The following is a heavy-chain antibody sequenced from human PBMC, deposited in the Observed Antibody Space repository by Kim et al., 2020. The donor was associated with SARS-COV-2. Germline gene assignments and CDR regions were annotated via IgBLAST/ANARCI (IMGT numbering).Heavy chain of an antibody. CDR3: ARRSLGYYGSSGPQAAFDI. CDR1: GGSISSHY. Sequence: SETLSLTCTVSGGSISSHYWSWIRQPPGKGLEWIGYIYYSGSTNYNSSLKSRVTISVDTSKNQFSLKLSSVTAADTAVYYCARRSLGYYGSSGPQAAFDIGSQMTMVSVSA. CDR2: IYYSGST. V-gene: IGHV4-59*11. J-gene: IGHJ3*02. D-gene: IGHD3-22*01.